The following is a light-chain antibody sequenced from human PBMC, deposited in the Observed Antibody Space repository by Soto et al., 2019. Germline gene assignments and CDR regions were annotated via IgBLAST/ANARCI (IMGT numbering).Light chain of an antibody. J-gene: IGLJ1*01. Sequence: QSVVSQPPSASGTPGQRVTISCSGSSSNIGSNTVNWYQPLPGTAPKLLIYSNNQRPSGVPDPFSGSKSGTSASLAISGLQSEDEADYYCAAWDDSLNGYVFGTGTKVTVL. CDR3: AAWDDSLNGYV. CDR2: SNN. V-gene: IGLV1-44*01. CDR1: SSNIGSNT.